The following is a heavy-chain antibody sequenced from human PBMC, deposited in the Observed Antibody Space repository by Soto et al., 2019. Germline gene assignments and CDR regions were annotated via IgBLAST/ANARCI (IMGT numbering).Heavy chain of an antibody. D-gene: IGHD3-22*01. Sequence: SVKVSCEASGGSFSSYAISWVRQAPGQGLEWMGGIIPIFGTANYAQKFQGRVTITADESTSTAYMELSSLRSEDTAVYYCARVRPYYYDSSGKGNWFDPWGQGTLVTV. CDR3: ARVRPYYYDSSGKGNWFDP. V-gene: IGHV1-69*13. J-gene: IGHJ5*02. CDR2: IIPIFGTA. CDR1: GGSFSSYA.